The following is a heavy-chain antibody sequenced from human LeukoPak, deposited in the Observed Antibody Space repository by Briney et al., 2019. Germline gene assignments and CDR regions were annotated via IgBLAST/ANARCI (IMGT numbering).Heavy chain of an antibody. CDR1: GYSFSSYW. CDR2: IYPGDSDT. Sequence: KSGESLKISCKGSGYSFSSYWIVWVRQMPGKGLEWMGIIYPGDSDTRYSPSFQGQVTISADKSMSTAYLQWSSLKASDTAMYYCARQRSGSYFPDLYDYWGQGTLVTVSS. V-gene: IGHV5-51*01. D-gene: IGHD1-26*01. CDR3: ARQRSGSYFPDLYDY. J-gene: IGHJ4*02.